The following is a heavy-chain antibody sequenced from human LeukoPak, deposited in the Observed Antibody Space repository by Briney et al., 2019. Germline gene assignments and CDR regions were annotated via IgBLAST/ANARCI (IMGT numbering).Heavy chain of an antibody. D-gene: IGHD2-15*01. J-gene: IGHJ6*03. Sequence: SETLSLTCTVSGGSISSHYWSWIRQPPGKGLEWIGYIYYSGSTNYNPSLKSRVTISVDTSKNQFSLKLSSVTAADTAVYYCARGSRCSGGSCYAYYYYYMDVWGKGITVTVSS. V-gene: IGHV4-59*11. CDR2: IYYSGST. CDR3: ARGSRCSGGSCYAYYYYYMDV. CDR1: GGSISSHY.